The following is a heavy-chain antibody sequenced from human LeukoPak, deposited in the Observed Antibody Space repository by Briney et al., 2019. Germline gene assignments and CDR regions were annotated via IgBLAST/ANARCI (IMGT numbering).Heavy chain of an antibody. D-gene: IGHD6-19*01. V-gene: IGHV3-48*03. J-gene: IGHJ4*02. CDR2: ISSSGTTI. Sequence: PGGSLRLSCAASGFTFGSYEMNWVRQAPGKGLEWVSYISSSGTTIYYADSVKGRFTISRDNAKNSLYLQMNSLRAEDTAVYYCARDLVGVAHFDYWGQGTLVTVSS. CDR3: ARDLVGVAHFDY. CDR1: GFTFGSYE.